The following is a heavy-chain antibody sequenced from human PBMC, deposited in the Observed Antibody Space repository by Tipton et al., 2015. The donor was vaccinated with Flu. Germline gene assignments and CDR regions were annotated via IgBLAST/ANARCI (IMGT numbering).Heavy chain of an antibody. CDR1: GFTFSSYA. CDR2: IWYDGSNK. D-gene: IGHD6-19*01. V-gene: IGHV3-33*06. CDR3: AKVIPECVAGLDY. Sequence: QLVQSGGGVVQPGRSLRLSCAASGFTFSSYAMHWVRQAPGKGLEWVAGIWYDGSNKYYADSVKGRFTISRDNSKNTLYLQMNSLRAEDTAVYYCAKVIPECVAGLDYWGQGTLVTVSS. J-gene: IGHJ4*02.